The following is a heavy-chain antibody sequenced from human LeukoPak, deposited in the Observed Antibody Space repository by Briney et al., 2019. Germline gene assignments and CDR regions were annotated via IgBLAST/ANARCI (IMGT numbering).Heavy chain of an antibody. CDR2: IYGGGST. CDR3: ARDTGYSSGFDY. CDR1: GFTVSSNY. Sequence: PGGSLRLSCAASGFTVSSNYMSWVRQAPGKGLEWVSVIYGGGSTYYADSVKGRFTISRDNSKNTLYLQMNSLRAEDTAVYYCARDTGYSSGFDYWGQGTLVTVSS. V-gene: IGHV3-53*01. J-gene: IGHJ4*02. D-gene: IGHD6-19*01.